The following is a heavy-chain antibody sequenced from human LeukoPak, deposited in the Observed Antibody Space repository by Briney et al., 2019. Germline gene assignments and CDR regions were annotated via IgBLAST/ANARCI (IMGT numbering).Heavy chain of an antibody. CDR1: GFTVSSNY. CDR3: ARSSYYYDSSGYISLDAFDI. D-gene: IGHD3-22*01. Sequence: GGSLRLSCAASGFTVSSNYMSWVRQAPGKGLEWVSVIYSGGSTYYADSVKGRFTISRDNSKNTLYLQMNSLRAEGTAVYYCARSSYYYDSSGYISLDAFDIWGQGTMVTVSS. V-gene: IGHV3-66*01. CDR2: IYSGGST. J-gene: IGHJ3*02.